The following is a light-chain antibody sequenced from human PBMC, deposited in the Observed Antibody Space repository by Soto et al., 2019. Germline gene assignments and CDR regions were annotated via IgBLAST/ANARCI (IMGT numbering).Light chain of an antibody. CDR1: QSISSH. CDR3: QQSYSNPPYT. V-gene: IGKV1-39*01. CDR2: GAS. Sequence: DIQMTQSPSSLSASVGDRVTITCRASQSISSHLNWYQQKPGKAPKLVIHGASSLQSGVPSRFSGSGSGTVFTLTISSLQPEDFATYYCQQSYSNPPYTFGQGTKLEIK. J-gene: IGKJ2*01.